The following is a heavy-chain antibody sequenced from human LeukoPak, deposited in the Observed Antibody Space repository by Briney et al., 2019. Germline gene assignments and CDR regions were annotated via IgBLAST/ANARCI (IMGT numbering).Heavy chain of an antibody. V-gene: IGHV3-23*01. CDR2: ISRSTGTT. Sequence: QPGESLRLSCAASGFTFSTYDMSWVRQTPGKGLQWVSLISRSTGTTYYADSVRGRFTISRDNSKNTLYLQMHSLRVEDTAIYFCAKGGYFSFDMWGQGTKVTVSS. CDR3: AKGGYFSFDM. CDR1: GFTFSTYD. J-gene: IGHJ3*02. D-gene: IGHD2-2*03.